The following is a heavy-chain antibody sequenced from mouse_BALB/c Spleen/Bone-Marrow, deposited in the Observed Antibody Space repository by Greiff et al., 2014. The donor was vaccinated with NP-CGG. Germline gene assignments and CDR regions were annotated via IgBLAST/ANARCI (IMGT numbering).Heavy chain of an antibody. CDR2: IYPGNIHT. Sequence: QVQLQQSGPELVKPGASVRISCKASGYTFTNFYIHWVKQRPGQGLQWIGWIYPGNIHTKYNEKFKGKATLTADKSSSTAYMQLTSLTSEDSAVYFWARWGSNVVDGLDYLGQGTSGTVSS. J-gene: IGHJ4*01. D-gene: IGHD1-1*01. V-gene: IGHV1S56*01. CDR3: ARWGSNVVDGLDY. CDR1: GYTFTNFY.